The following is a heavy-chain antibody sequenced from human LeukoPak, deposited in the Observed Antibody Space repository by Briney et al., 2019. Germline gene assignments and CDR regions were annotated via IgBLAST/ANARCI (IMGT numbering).Heavy chain of an antibody. D-gene: IGHD3-22*01. V-gene: IGHV5-51*01. CDR1: GYSFTSYW. Sequence: GESLKISGKGSGYSFTSYWIGWVRQMPGKGLECMGIIYPGDSDTRYSPSFQGQVTISADKSISTAYLQWSSLKASDTAMYYCARLGYYDSSGYFRAYYYYYMDVWGKGTTVTVSS. J-gene: IGHJ6*03. CDR2: IYPGDSDT. CDR3: ARLGYYDSSGYFRAYYYYYMDV.